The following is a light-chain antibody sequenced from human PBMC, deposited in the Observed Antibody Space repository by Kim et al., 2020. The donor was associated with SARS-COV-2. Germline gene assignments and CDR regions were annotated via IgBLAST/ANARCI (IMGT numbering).Light chain of an antibody. V-gene: IGKV3-15*01. Sequence: EIMLTQSPAILSVSPGETATLFCRASQNVGNSFAWYQQKPGQAPRLLIFAASTRATAVPGRFSGSGSGTEFTLTIRSLQSEDFAVYYCQQQTHWPPLYTCGKGTKLEI. J-gene: IGKJ2*01. CDR1: QNVGNS. CDR3: QQQTHWPPLYT. CDR2: AAS.